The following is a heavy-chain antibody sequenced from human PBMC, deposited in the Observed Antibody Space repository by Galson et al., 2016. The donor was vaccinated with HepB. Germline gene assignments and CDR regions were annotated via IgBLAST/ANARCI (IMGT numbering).Heavy chain of an antibody. D-gene: IGHD3-10*01. CDR2: ITTNGDST. CDR1: GFTFSEHN. J-gene: IGHJ6*02. CDR3: ARVSAHYSGSGSYIPQTYYYGMDV. Sequence: SLRLSCAGSGFTFSEHNIHWVRQAPGKGLEYVSGITTNGDSTYYADSVKGRFTISRDNSKNTLYLQMNSLRADDTAVFYCARVSAHYSGSGSYIPQTYYYGMDVWGQGTTVAVSS. V-gene: IGHV3-64*04.